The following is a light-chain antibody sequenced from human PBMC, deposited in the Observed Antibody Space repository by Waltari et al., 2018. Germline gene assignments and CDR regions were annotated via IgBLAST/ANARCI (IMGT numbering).Light chain of an antibody. CDR2: DVS. Sequence: HSALTQPASVSGSLGQSITIPCSGSSSAVGGYNYVSWYLQYPGQAPQLIIYDVSQRPSEISDRFSGSKSGSTASLTISGLQAEDEADYYCSSYTSSNTVVFGGGTKVTVL. CDR3: SSYTSSNTVV. V-gene: IGLV2-14*03. CDR1: SSAVGGYNY. J-gene: IGLJ2*01.